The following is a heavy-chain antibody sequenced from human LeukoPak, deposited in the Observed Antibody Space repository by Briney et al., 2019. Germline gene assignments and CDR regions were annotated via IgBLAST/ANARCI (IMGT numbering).Heavy chain of an antibody. J-gene: IGHJ4*02. V-gene: IGHV3-49*03. CDR2: IRSKAFGGTT. CDR1: GLTFGEYG. D-gene: IGHD4-17*01. CDR3: TSGDYYFDY. Sequence: GGSLRLSRTVSGLTFGEYGMSRFRQAPGKGLECVGFIRSKAFGGTTEYAASVKDRFIISRDDSKTIAYLQMNSLKTEDTAMYYCTSGDYYFDYWGQGTLVTVSS.